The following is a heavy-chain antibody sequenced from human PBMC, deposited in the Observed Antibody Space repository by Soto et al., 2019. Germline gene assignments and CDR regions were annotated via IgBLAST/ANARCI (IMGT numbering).Heavy chain of an antibody. V-gene: IGHV4-61*01. D-gene: IGHD3-10*01. CDR1: GGSVSSGSYY. Sequence: SETLSLTCTVSGGSVSSGSYYWSWIRQPPGKGLERIGYIYYSGSTNYNPSLKSRVTISVDTSKNQFSLKLSSVTAADTAVYYCARSAVWFGEGGMDVWGQGTTVTVSS. CDR3: ARSAVWFGEGGMDV. CDR2: IYYSGST. J-gene: IGHJ6*02.